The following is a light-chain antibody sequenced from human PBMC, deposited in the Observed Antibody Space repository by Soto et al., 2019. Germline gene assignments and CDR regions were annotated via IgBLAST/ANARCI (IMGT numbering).Light chain of an antibody. CDR2: EGS. J-gene: IGLJ1*01. V-gene: IGLV2-23*01. CDR1: SSDVGSYNL. CDR3: CSYAGSSTSYV. Sequence: QSVLPQPASVSGSPGQSITISWTGTSSDVGSYNLVSWYQQHPGKAPKLMIYEGSKRPSGVSNRFSGSKSGNTASLTISGLQAEDEADYYCCSYAGSSTSYVFGTGTQLTVL.